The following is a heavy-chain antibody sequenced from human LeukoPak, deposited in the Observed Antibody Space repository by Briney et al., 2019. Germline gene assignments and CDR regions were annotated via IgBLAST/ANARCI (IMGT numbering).Heavy chain of an antibody. D-gene: IGHD6-13*01. CDR3: ARQEIAESPDY. Sequence: GESLKISCKGSGYSFTSYWISWVRQMPGKGLEWMGRIDPSDSYTNYSPSFQGHVTISADESISTAYLQWSSLKASDSAMYYCARQEIAESPDYWGQGTLVTVSS. V-gene: IGHV5-10-1*01. J-gene: IGHJ4*02. CDR1: GYSFTSYW. CDR2: IDPSDSYT.